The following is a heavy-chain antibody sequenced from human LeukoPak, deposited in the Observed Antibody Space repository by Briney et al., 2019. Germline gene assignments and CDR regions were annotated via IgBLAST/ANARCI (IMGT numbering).Heavy chain of an antibody. CDR1: GGSTSSYY. V-gene: IGHV4-59*01. D-gene: IGHD6-13*01. Sequence: SETLSLTCTVSGGSTSSYYWSWIRQPPGKGLEWIGYIYYSGSTNYNPSLKSRVTISVDTSKNQFSLKLSSVTAADTAVYYCAGAAAGSWGYWGQGTLVTVSS. CDR2: IYYSGST. J-gene: IGHJ4*02. CDR3: AGAAAGSWGY.